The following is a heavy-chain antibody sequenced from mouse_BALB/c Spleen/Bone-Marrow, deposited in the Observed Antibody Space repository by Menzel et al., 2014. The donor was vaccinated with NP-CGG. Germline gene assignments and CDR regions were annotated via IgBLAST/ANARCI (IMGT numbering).Heavy chain of an antibody. V-gene: IGHV1S56*01. CDR3: ARDDYGY. D-gene: IGHD2-4*01. CDR2: IYPGDGST. Sequence: LVESGPELVKPGASVKMSCKASGYTFTSYYIHWVKQRPGQGLEWIGWIYPGDGSTKYNEKFKGKTTLTADKSSSTVYMLLSSLTSEDSAIYFCARDDYGYWGQGTPVTVSA. CDR1: GYTFTSYY. J-gene: IGHJ3*01.